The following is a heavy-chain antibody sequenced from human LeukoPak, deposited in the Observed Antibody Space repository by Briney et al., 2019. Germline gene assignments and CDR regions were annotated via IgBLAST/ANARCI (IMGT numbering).Heavy chain of an antibody. Sequence: SETLSLTCTVSGGSISSYYWSWIRQPPGKGLEWIGYIYYSGSTNYNPSLKSRVTISVDTSKNQFSLKLSSVTAADTAVYYCARGRQLGAFDIWGQGTMVTVSS. D-gene: IGHD6-13*01. CDR3: ARGRQLGAFDI. CDR1: GGSISSYY. J-gene: IGHJ3*02. V-gene: IGHV4-59*01. CDR2: IYYSGST.